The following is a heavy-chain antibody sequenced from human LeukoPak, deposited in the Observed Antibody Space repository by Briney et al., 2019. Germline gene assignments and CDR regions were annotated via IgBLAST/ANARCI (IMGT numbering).Heavy chain of an antibody. CDR3: ARDYYDSSGYLSY. J-gene: IGHJ4*02. Sequence: ASVKVSCKASANTFTGYYMHWVRQAPGQGLEWMGWINPNSGGTNYAQKFQGRVTMTRDTSISTAYMELSRLRSDDTAVYYCARDYYDSSGYLSYWGQGTLVTVSS. CDR1: ANTFTGYY. CDR2: INPNSGGT. D-gene: IGHD3-22*01. V-gene: IGHV1-2*02.